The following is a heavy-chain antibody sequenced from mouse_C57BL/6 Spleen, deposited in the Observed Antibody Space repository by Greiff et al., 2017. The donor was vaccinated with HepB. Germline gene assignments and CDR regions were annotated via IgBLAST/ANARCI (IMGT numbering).Heavy chain of an antibody. D-gene: IGHD2-4*01. CDR2: ISDGGSYT. Sequence: EVQLVESGGGLVKPGGSLKLSCAASGFTFSSYAMSWVRQTPEKRLEWVATISDGGSYTYYPDNVKGRFTISRDNAKNNLYLQMSHLKSEDTAMYYCAREGNDYVFAYWGQGTLVTVSA. V-gene: IGHV5-4*01. CDR3: AREGNDYVFAY. J-gene: IGHJ3*01. CDR1: GFTFSSYA.